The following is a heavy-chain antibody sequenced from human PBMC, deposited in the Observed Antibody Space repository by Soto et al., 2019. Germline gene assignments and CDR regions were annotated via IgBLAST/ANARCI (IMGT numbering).Heavy chain of an antibody. J-gene: IGHJ4*02. D-gene: IGHD3-22*01. CDR1: GFTFSSYS. CDR3: ARSRTPFTMIPPIPYYFDY. Sequence: EVQLVESGGGLVKPGGSLRLSCAASGFTFSSYSMNWVRQAPGQGLEWVSSISSSSSYIYYADSVKGRFTISRDNAKNSLYLQMNSLRAEDTAVYYCARSRTPFTMIPPIPYYFDYWGQGTLVTVSS. CDR2: ISSSSSYI. V-gene: IGHV3-21*01.